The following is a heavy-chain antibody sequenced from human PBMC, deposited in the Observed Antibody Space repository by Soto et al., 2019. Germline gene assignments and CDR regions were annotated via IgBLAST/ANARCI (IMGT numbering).Heavy chain of an antibody. Sequence: ASVKVSCKASGYTFTNYGISWVRQAPGQGLEWMGWINVYNGNTKYAQKVQGRVTMTTDTSTSTAYMELRSLKSDDTAVYYCARGVGSGSYYNQYNWFDPWGQGTLVTVSS. V-gene: IGHV1-18*01. CDR2: INVYNGNT. CDR1: GYTFTNYG. CDR3: ARGVGSGSYYNQYNWFDP. D-gene: IGHD3-10*01. J-gene: IGHJ5*02.